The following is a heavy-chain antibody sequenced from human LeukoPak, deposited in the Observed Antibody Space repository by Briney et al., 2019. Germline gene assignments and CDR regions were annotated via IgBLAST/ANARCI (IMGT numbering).Heavy chain of an antibody. J-gene: IGHJ4*02. CDR2: INSGGSGT. CDR1: GFTFSSYA. V-gene: IGHV3-74*01. CDR3: ASSMGPLTEY. Sequence: PGRSLRLSCAASGFTFSSYAMHWVRQAPGKGLVWVSRINSGGSGTSYADSVEGRFTISRDNAKNTLYLQMNSLRAEDTAAYYCASSMGPLTEYWGQGTLVTVSS. D-gene: IGHD3-16*01.